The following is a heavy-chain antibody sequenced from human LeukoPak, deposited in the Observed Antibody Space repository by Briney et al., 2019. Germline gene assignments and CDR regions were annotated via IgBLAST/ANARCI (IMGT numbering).Heavy chain of an antibody. CDR1: RGSISSHY. J-gene: IGHJ4*02. Sequence: SETLSLTCTVSRGSISSHYWGWIRQPPGKGLEWIGYIHISGRTNSNPALKSRVTISDDTSKNQLSLKLTSVTAADTAVYYCARGKVVAGTPGQNSWDYWGQGTLVTVSS. CDR2: IHISGRT. V-gene: IGHV4-59*11. CDR3: ARGKVVAGTPGQNSWDY. D-gene: IGHD6-19*01.